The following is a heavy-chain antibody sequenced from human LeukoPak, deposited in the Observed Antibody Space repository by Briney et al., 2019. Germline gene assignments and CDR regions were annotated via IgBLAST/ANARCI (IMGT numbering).Heavy chain of an antibody. D-gene: IGHD6-19*01. J-gene: IGHJ6*02. CDR3: ARRLSITLAGTDYYYGMDV. Sequence: PSETLSLTCTVSGGSISSYYWSWIRQPPGKGLEWIGYIYYSGSTNYNPSLKSRVTISADTSKNQFSLKLSYVTAADTAVYYCARRLSITLAGTDYYYGMDVWGQGTTVTVSS. CDR2: IYYSGST. CDR1: GGSISSYY. V-gene: IGHV4-59*08.